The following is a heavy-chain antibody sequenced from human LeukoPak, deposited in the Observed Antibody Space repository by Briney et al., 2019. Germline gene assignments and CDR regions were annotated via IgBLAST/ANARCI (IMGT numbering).Heavy chain of an antibody. CDR2: ISGDGGST. V-gene: IGHV3-43*02. J-gene: IGHJ1*01. CDR1: GFTFDDYA. Sequence: GGSLRLSCAASGFTFDDYAMHWVRQAPGKGLEWVSLISGDGGSTYYAASVKGLFTISTDNSKNSLYLQMNSLRTEDTALYYCAKEEYYYDSSGYLQHWGQGTLVTVSS. CDR3: AKEEYYYDSSGYLQH. D-gene: IGHD3-22*01.